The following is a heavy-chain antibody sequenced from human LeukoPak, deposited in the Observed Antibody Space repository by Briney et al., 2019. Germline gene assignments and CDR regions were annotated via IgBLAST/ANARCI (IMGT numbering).Heavy chain of an antibody. CDR2: ISYDGSNK. CDR3: AKDLMEATYYFDY. D-gene: IGHD1-26*01. CDR1: GFTFSSYG. J-gene: IGHJ4*02. V-gene: IGHV3-30*18. Sequence: GGSLRLSCAASGFTFSSYGMHWVRQAPGKGLEWVALISYDGSNKYYADSVKGRFTISRDNSKNTLYLQMNSLRAEDTAVYYCAKDLMEATYYFDYWGQGTLVTVSS.